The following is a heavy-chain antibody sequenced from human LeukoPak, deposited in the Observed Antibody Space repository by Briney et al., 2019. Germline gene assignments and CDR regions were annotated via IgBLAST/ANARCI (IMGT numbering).Heavy chain of an antibody. V-gene: IGHV3-33*01. CDR1: GFTFRNHG. D-gene: IGHD6-19*01. Sequence: PGGSLRLSCAASGFTFRNHGMQWVRQAPGKGLEWVAVIWFDGSDKKYADSVKGRFTISRDNSKSTLYLQMNSLRAEDTAVYYCATMRRGSGWYADVWGQGTPVTVSS. J-gene: IGHJ6*02. CDR3: ATMRRGSGWYADV. CDR2: IWFDGSDK.